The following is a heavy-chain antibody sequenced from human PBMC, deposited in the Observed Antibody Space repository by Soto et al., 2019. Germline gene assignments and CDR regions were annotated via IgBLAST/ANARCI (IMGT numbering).Heavy chain of an antibody. CDR1: GYSFTSYC. D-gene: IGHD3-16*02. V-gene: IGHV5-10-1*01. CDR3: ARLGVWGSYRYTELDY. Sequence: LGESLKISCKGSGYSFTSYCISWVRQMPGKGLEWMGRIDPSDSYTNYSPSFQGHVTISADKSISTAYLQWSSLKASDTAMYYCARLGVWGSYRYTELDYWGQGTLVTVSS. CDR2: IDPSDSYT. J-gene: IGHJ4*02.